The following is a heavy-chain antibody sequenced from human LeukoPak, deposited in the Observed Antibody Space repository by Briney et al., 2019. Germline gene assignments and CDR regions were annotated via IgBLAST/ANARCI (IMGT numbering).Heavy chain of an antibody. J-gene: IGHJ6*02. CDR2: INHSGST. V-gene: IGHV4-34*01. Sequence: SETLSLTCAVYGGSFSGYYWSWIRQPPGKGLEWIGEINHSGSTNYNPSLKSRVTISVDTSKNQFSLKLSSVTAADTAVYYCARVGTRYFDWLPRRMDVWGQGTTVTVSS. CDR1: GGSFSGYY. CDR3: ARVGTRYFDWLPRRMDV. D-gene: IGHD3-9*01.